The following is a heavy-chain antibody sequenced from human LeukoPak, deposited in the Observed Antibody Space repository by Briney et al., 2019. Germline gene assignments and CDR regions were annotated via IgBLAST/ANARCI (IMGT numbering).Heavy chain of an antibody. CDR3: AKCGDFIAASYNWFDP. V-gene: IGHV1-2*06. CDR1: GYTFTDYY. D-gene: IGHD6-13*01. CDR2: INTKSGGT. J-gene: IGHJ5*02. Sequence: ASVKVSCKASGYTFTDYYMNWVRQAPGQGIEWMGRINTKSGGTKYAQKFQGRVTMTRDTSISTAYMELNRLTSDDTAVYYCAKCGDFIAASYNWFDPWGPGTLVTVSS.